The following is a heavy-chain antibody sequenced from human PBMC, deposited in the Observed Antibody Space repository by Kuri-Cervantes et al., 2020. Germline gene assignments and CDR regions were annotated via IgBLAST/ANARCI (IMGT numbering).Heavy chain of an antibody. Sequence: GGSLRLSCVASGLTVSKNYLTWVRQAPGQGLECISIIYSGDTTFYADSVKGRFTISRDNSKNTLYLQMNSLRAEDTAVYYCAKNLMVWGAFDIWGQGTMVTVSS. CDR2: IYSGDTT. CDR3: AKNLMVWGAFDI. J-gene: IGHJ3*02. V-gene: IGHV3-53*01. D-gene: IGHD7-27*01. CDR1: GLTVSKNY.